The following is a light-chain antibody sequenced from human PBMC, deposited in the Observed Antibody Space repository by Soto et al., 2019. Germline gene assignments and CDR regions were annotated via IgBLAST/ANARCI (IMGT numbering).Light chain of an antibody. V-gene: IGLV2-14*01. CDR1: SSDVGAYNY. J-gene: IGLJ1*01. CDR2: EVR. Sequence: QSALTQPASVSGSPGQSITISCNGSSSDVGAYNYVSWYQQYPGKAPKVIIFEVRKRPSGVSNRFSGSKSGDTPSLTISGLQADDEADYYCSSYRSSTTFVFGTGTKLTVL. CDR3: SSYRSSTTFV.